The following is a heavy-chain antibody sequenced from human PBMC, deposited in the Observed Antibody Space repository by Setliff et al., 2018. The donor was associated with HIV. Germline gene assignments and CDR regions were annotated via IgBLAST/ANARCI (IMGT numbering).Heavy chain of an antibody. D-gene: IGHD3-3*01. J-gene: IGHJ5*02. CDR3: ARVWLHYDADILRFDP. CDR1: GGSISSYY. Sequence: PSETLSLTCTVSGGSISSYYWSWIRQPPGKGLEWIGYIYYSGSTNYNPSLKSRVTISVDTSKSQFSLRLSSLTAADTAVYYCARVWLHYDADILRFDPWGQGILVTVSS. V-gene: IGHV4-59*12. CDR2: IYYSGST.